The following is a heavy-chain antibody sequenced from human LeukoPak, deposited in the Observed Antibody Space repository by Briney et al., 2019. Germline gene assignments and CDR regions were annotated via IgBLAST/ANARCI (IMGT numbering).Heavy chain of an antibody. CDR1: GFTFSSYG. Sequence: GRSLRLSCAASGFTFSSYGMHWVRQAPGKGLEWVAVISYDGSNKYYADSVKGRFTISRDNSKNTLYLQMNSLRVEDTAVYYCAKGGGSPDYWGQGTLVTVSS. CDR3: AKGGGSPDY. V-gene: IGHV3-30*18. J-gene: IGHJ4*02. D-gene: IGHD3-16*01. CDR2: ISYDGSNK.